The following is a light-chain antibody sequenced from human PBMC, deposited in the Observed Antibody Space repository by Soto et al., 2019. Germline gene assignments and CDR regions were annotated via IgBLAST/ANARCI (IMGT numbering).Light chain of an antibody. CDR2: HAS. Sequence: ILMTQCPSSLSASVGDSVTIACRASQGLXSYFNWYQQKPGKAPQILXDHASSLPRGGPSRLSGSGSETEFSLTIRALQPEDCASYYCQQLSRDPLTFGGGTKVDI. J-gene: IGKJ4*02. CDR3: QQLSRDPLT. V-gene: IGKV1-39*01. CDR1: QGLXSY.